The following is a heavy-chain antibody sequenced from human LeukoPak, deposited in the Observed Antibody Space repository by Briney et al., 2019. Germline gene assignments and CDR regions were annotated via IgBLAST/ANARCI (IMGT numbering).Heavy chain of an antibody. CDR1: GYTFFSYD. J-gene: IGHJ4*02. CDR3: ARDVFSLYRRTTPSFDS. V-gene: IGHV1-8*02. D-gene: IGHD1-14*01. Sequence: ASVKVSCKTSGYTFFSYDINWVRQAPGQGLEWMGWRNPYSGNAGYAEKFQGRVTLTRNTSINTAYMEMNGLTNEDTAVYYCARDVFSLYRRTTPSFDSWGPGALVTVSS. CDR2: RNPYSGNA.